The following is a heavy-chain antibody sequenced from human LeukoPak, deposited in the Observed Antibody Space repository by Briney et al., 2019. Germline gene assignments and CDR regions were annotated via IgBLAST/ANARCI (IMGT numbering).Heavy chain of an antibody. V-gene: IGHV3-23*01. J-gene: IGHJ4*02. CDR3: AKGGGGDY. Sequence: PGGSLRLSCAASGFTFSSHAMSWVRQAPGKGLEWVSGITGSGGSTYYADSVKGRFTISRNNSKNTLSLQRNSLRAEDTAVYYCAKGGGGDYWGQGTLVTVSS. CDR2: ITGSGGST. D-gene: IGHD3-10*01. CDR1: GFTFSSHA.